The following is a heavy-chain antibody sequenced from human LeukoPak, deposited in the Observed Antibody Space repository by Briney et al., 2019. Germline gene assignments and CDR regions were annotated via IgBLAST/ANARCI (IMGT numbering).Heavy chain of an antibody. CDR2: IDYTGST. Sequence: PSETLSLTCTVSGASISSYYWSWIRQPPGKGVEWIGYIDYTGSTNYNPSLKSRVTISLDTSNNRFSLKVNSVTSADTAVYYCARRPGTTTLRDSFDPWGQGTLVTVSS. D-gene: IGHD1-7*01. J-gene: IGHJ5*02. V-gene: IGHV4-59*01. CDR1: GASISSYY. CDR3: ARRPGTTTLRDSFDP.